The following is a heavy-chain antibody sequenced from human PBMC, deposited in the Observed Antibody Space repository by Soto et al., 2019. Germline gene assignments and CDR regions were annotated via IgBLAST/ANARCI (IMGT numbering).Heavy chain of an antibody. Sequence: QVKLVQSGAEVREPGASVKVSCKASGYTFTNYGVSWVRQAPGQGLEWMGWIGGYKGNTNYAEKLQGRVTLTTDTSTSTAYMELRSLSSDDTAVYYCAPHTLDTGMPSGYWGQGTLVTVSS. CDR2: IGGYKGNT. CDR1: GYTFTNYG. D-gene: IGHD5-18*01. J-gene: IGHJ4*02. CDR3: APHTLDTGMPSGY. V-gene: IGHV1-18*01.